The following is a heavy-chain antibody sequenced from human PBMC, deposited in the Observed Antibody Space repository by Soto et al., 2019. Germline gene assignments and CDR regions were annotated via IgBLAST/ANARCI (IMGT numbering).Heavy chain of an antibody. CDR2: IVVGSGNT. J-gene: IGHJ4*02. CDR3: AATVNYDSSGYSFDY. D-gene: IGHD3-22*01. Sequence: SVKVSCKASGFTFTSSAVQWVRQARGQRLEWIGWIVVGSGNTNYAQKFQERVTITRDMSTSTAYMELSSLRSEDTAVYYCAATVNYDSSGYSFDYWGQGTLVTVSS. CDR1: GFTFTSSA. V-gene: IGHV1-58*01.